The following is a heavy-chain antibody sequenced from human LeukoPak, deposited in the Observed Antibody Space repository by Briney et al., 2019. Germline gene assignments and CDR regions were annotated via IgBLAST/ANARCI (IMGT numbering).Heavy chain of an antibody. V-gene: IGHV1-58*02. CDR1: GFTFTSSA. CDR3: AAHSPPHYYDSSGYYSDWYFDL. J-gene: IGHJ2*01. Sequence: SVKVSCKASGFTFTSSAMQWVRQARGQRLEWIGWIVVGSGNTNYAQKFQERVTITRDMSTSTAYMELSSLRSEDTAVYYCAAHSPPHYYDSSGYYSDWYFDLWGRGTLDTVSS. CDR2: IVVGSGNT. D-gene: IGHD3-22*01.